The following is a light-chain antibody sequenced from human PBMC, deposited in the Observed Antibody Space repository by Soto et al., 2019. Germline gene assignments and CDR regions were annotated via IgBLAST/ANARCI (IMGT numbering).Light chain of an antibody. Sequence: EIVLTQSPATLSLSPGEIATLSCMTSQSGNGYLACFQQKPGQAPRLLIYDASKRATGIPARFSGSGSGTDFTLTISSLEPEDFAVYYCQQRSNWPPALTFGGGTTVDIK. V-gene: IGKV3-11*01. CDR2: DAS. J-gene: IGKJ4*01. CDR3: QQRSNWPPALT. CDR1: QSGNGY.